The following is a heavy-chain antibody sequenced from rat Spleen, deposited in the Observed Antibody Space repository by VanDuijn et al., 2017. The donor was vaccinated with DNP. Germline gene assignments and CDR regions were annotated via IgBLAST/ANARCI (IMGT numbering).Heavy chain of an antibody. CDR3: ARDRDIIAAISRGFDY. CDR2: ITSSGGST. D-gene: IGHD1-2*01. J-gene: IGHJ2*01. CDR1: GFTFNNYW. V-gene: IGHV5-31*01. Sequence: EVQLVESGGDLVQPGRSLKLSCVVSGFTFNNYWMTWIRQVPGKGLEWVASITSSGGSTYYPDSVKGRFTISRDNAKNTLYLQMNSLRSEDTATYYCARDRDIIAAISRGFDYWGQGVMVTVSS.